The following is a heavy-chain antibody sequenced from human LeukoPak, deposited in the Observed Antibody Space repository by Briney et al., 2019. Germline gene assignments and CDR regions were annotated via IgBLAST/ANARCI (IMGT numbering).Heavy chain of an antibody. V-gene: IGHV3-21*04. D-gene: IGHD5-18*01. J-gene: IGHJ1*01. CDR3: AKDGAVDTAMEYFQH. CDR1: GFTFSSYS. CDR2: ISSSSSYI. Sequence: SGGSLRLSCAASGFTFSSYSMIWVRQAPPKGLEGVSSISSSSSYIYYADSVKGRFTISRDNAKNSLYLQMNSLRAEDTALYYCAKDGAVDTAMEYFQHWGQGTLVTVSS.